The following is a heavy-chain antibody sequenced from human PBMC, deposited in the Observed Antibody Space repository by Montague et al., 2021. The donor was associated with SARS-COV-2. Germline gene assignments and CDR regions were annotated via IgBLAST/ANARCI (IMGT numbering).Heavy chain of an antibody. CDR2: RYQNGAT. D-gene: IGHD3-3*01. CDR3: ARSGVGIFDFSYFDS. J-gene: IGHJ4*02. Sequence: SETLSLTCTVSSGSISNYYWSWIRQTPGKGLEWIGSRYQNGATXXXPSXXXPVTILLDTSKNQFSLSLTSVTAADTAVYYCARSGVGIFDFSYFDSWGQGSLVIVSS. V-gene: IGHV4-59*08. CDR1: SGSISNYY.